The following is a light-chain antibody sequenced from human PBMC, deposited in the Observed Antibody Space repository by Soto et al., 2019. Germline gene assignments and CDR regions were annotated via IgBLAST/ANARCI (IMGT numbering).Light chain of an antibody. Sequence: QSVLTQAPSASVTPGQRVTISCSGASSKIGNNFVSWYQQLPGTAPKLLIYNSYQRPSGVPDRFSGSKSGTSASLAIGGLQSEDEADYYCAAWDDSLNGWVFGGGTKLTVL. CDR2: NSY. J-gene: IGLJ3*02. CDR1: SSKIGNNF. V-gene: IGLV1-44*01. CDR3: AAWDDSLNGWV.